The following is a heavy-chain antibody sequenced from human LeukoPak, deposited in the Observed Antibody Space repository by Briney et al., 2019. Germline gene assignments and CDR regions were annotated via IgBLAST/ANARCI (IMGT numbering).Heavy chain of an antibody. CDR1: GFTFSSYG. CDR2: ISYDGSNK. J-gene: IGHJ3*02. D-gene: IGHD6-13*01. Sequence: PGGSLRLSCAASGFTFSSYGMHWVRQAPGKGLEWVAVISYDGSNKYYADSVRGRFTISRDNSKNTLYLQMNSLRAEDTAVYYCANVVVSSSSGEAFDIWGQGTMVTVSS. V-gene: IGHV3-30*18. CDR3: ANVVVSSSSGEAFDI.